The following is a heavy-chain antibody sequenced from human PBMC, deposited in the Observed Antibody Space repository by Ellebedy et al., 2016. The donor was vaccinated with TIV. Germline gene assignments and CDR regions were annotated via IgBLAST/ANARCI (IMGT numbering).Heavy chain of an antibody. CDR3: ARGGEIVDGYVYYYGMDV. Sequence: GESLKISXAASGITFSDSVVHWVRQASGKGLEWVGRIRNKANSYGTVYAASVKGRFTISRDDSKNMAYLQMNSLKTEDTAVYYCARGGEIVDGYVYYYGMDVWGQGTTVTVSS. CDR1: GITFSDSV. D-gene: IGHD6-19*01. V-gene: IGHV3-73*01. J-gene: IGHJ6*02. CDR2: IRNKANSYGT.